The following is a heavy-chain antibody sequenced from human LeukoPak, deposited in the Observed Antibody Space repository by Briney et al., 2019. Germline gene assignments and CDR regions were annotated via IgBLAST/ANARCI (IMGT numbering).Heavy chain of an antibody. CDR2: IKQDGSEK. CDR1: GFTISSYW. Sequence: GSRRLSCAASGFTISSYWMSWVRQAPGKGLEWVAKIKQDGSEKYYVDSVKGRFTISRDNAKNSLYLQMNSLRAEHTAVYYCARLYNWNYLDIWGQGTMVTVSS. J-gene: IGHJ3*02. D-gene: IGHD1-7*01. V-gene: IGHV3-7*01. CDR3: ARLYNWNYLDI.